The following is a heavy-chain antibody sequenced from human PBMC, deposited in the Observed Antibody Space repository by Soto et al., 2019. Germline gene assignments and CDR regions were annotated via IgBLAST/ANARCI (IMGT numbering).Heavy chain of an antibody. J-gene: IGHJ4*02. V-gene: IGHV4-31*03. Sequence: QVQLQESGPGLVKPSETLSLTCTVSGGSMSTSAYYWSWIRQRPGKGLEWIGYIYYSGSTFYNPSLMSRVTISVDTSKHQFSLKMTSVTAADTAIYYCARHVSAVGRRGYFDFWGLGTLVTVSS. CDR1: GGSMSTSAYY. CDR2: IYYSGST. D-gene: IGHD5-18*01. CDR3: ARHVSAVGRRGYFDF.